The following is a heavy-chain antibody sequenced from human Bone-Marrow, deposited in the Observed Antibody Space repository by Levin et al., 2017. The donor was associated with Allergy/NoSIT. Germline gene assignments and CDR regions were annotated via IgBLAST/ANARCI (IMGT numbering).Heavy chain of an antibody. CDR1: GGTFSSHA. V-gene: IGHV1-69*13. Sequence: ASVKVSCKASGGTFSSHAVTWVRQAPGQGLEWMGGIAPILGTPNYAQRFQDRVTISADASTAYMELRSLTSQDTAMYYCARGVGTTILLFNYWGQGTLITVSS. D-gene: IGHD1/OR15-1a*01. J-gene: IGHJ4*02. CDR3: ARGVGTTILLFNY. CDR2: IAPILGTP.